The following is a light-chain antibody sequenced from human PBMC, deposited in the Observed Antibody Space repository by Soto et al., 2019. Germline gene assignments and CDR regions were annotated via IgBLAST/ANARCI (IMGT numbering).Light chain of an antibody. Sequence: EIVLTQSPGTLSLSPGERATLSCRASQSVSSSLAWYQQKPGLAPTLLISDASSRASGVPDRFTGGGSGTDFTLTIRRLEPEDFALYYCLHYAGSPITFGQGTRLEIK. CDR3: LHYAGSPIT. J-gene: IGKJ5*01. V-gene: IGKV3-20*01. CDR2: DAS. CDR1: QSVSSS.